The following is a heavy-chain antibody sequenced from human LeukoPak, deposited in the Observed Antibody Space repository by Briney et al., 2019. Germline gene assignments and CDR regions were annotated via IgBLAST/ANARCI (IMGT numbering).Heavy chain of an antibody. CDR3: ARVQQFGIAAVDSWFDP. J-gene: IGHJ5*02. V-gene: IGHV1-18*01. Sequence: ASVKDSLKESGYRFFNYGSYWVRQAPGQGLEWLGWISAYNGHTIYGQKFQGKVTMTTDTSTSTAYMELRNLMSDDTAVYYCARVQQFGIAAVDSWFDPWGHGNPGTVSS. CDR2: ISAYNGHT. D-gene: IGHD6-13*01. CDR1: GYRFFNYG.